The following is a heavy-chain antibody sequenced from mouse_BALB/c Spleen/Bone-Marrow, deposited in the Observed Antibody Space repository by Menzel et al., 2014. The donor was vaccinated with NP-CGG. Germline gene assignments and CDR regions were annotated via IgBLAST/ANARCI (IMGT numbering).Heavy chain of an antibody. J-gene: IGHJ3*01. CDR1: EYEFPSHD. CDR2: INSDGGST. V-gene: IGHV5-2*03. Sequence: EVKLVESGGGLVQPGESLKLSCESNEYEFPSHDMSWVRKTPEKRLELVAAINSDGGSTYYPDTMERRFIISRDNSKKTLYLQMSRRRSEDTAFYYCARHGDYYGSSLFAYWGQGTLVTVSA. CDR3: ARHGDYYGSSLFAY. D-gene: IGHD1-1*01.